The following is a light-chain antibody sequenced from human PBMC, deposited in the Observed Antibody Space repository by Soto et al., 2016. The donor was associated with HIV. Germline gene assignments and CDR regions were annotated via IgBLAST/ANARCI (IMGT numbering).Light chain of an antibody. Sequence: DIFLTQTPLSLSVIPGQPASISRKSSQSLLHSDGRTYLYWYLQRPGQPPQLLIRGVSNRFSGVPDRFTGSGSGTEFTLKISRVEAEDIGIYYCMQGLQLFTFGPGTRVDIK. CDR3: MQGLQLFT. CDR1: QSLLHSDGRTY. V-gene: IGKV2D-29*01. J-gene: IGKJ3*01. CDR2: GVS.